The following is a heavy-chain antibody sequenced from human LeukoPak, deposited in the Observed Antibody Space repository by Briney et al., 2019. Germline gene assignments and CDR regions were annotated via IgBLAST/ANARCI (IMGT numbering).Heavy chain of an antibody. CDR1: GFTFSKFA. Sequence: GGSLRLSCAASGFTFSKFAMTWVRQAPGKGLDWVSAISGSGITTYFADSVKGRFTISRDNSKNTLYLHMNSLRAEDTAIYHCAKLEGSCSGSTCYPFSLDYWGQGTLVTVSS. D-gene: IGHD2-15*01. CDR3: AKLEGSCSGSTCYPFSLDY. V-gene: IGHV3-23*01. J-gene: IGHJ4*02. CDR2: ISGSGITT.